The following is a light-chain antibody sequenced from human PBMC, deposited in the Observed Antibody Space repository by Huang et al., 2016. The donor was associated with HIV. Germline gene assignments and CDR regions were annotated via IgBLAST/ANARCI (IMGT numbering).Light chain of an antibody. Sequence: DIVMTQSPDSLAVSLGERAAINCKSSQSLLYRSNNKNYLAWYQQKPGQPPKLLIYWASTRESGVPDRCSGSGGGTDFTITISSLQAADVAVYYCQQYYNTPFTFGPGTKVDIK. CDR1: QSLLYRSNNKNY. J-gene: IGKJ3*01. CDR2: WAS. CDR3: QQYYNTPFT. V-gene: IGKV4-1*01.